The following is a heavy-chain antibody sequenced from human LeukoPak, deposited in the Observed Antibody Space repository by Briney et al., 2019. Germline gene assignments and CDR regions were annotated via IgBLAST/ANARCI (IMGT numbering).Heavy chain of an antibody. V-gene: IGHV4-34*01. Sequence: PSETLSLTCAVYGGSFSNYYWSWIRQPPGKGLEWIGEINHSGSTNYNPSLKSRVTISVDTSKNQFSLKLSSVTAADTSVYYCARPYYYDSYNAFDIWGQGTMVTVSS. CDR1: GGSFSNYY. D-gene: IGHD3-22*01. CDR3: ARPYYYDSYNAFDI. CDR2: INHSGST. J-gene: IGHJ3*02.